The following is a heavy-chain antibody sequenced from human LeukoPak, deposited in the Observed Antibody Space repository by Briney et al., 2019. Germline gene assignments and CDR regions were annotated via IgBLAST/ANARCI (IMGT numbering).Heavy chain of an antibody. J-gene: IGHJ5*02. D-gene: IGHD5-18*01. Sequence: SETLSLTCTVSGGSISSYYWSWIRQPPGKGLEWIGYIYYSGSTNYNPSLKSRVTISVDTSKNQFSLKLSSVTAADTAVYYCATSSGYANWFDLWGQGTLVTVSS. CDR3: ATSSGYANWFDL. V-gene: IGHV4-59*01. CDR1: GGSISSYY. CDR2: IYYSGST.